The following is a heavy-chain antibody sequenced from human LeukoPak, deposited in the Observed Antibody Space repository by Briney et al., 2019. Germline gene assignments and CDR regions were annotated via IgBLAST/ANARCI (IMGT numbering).Heavy chain of an antibody. J-gene: IGHJ4*02. CDR3: ARHPGGSGYYHPFDY. V-gene: IGHV5-51*01. CDR2: IYPGDSDT. Sequence: GESLKISCKGSGYSFTSYWIGWVRQMPGKGLEWMGIIYPGDSDTRYSPSFQGQVTISADKSISTAYQQWSSLKASDTAMYYCARHPGGSGYYHPFDYWGQGTLVTVSS. CDR1: GYSFTSYW. D-gene: IGHD3-22*01.